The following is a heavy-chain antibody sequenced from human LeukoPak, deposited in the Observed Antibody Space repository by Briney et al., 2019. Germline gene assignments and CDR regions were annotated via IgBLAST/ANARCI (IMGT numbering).Heavy chain of an antibody. J-gene: IGHJ4*02. CDR3: ARDPTAIVVVPAAMTFDY. CDR1: GGSISSYY. D-gene: IGHD2-2*01. Sequence: SETLSLTCTVSGGSISSYYWSWIRQPPGKGLEWIGSIYYSGSTYYNPSLKSRVTISVDTSKNQFSLKLSSVTAADTAVYYCARDPTAIVVVPAAMTFDYWGQGTLVTVSS. V-gene: IGHV4-59*12. CDR2: IYYSGST.